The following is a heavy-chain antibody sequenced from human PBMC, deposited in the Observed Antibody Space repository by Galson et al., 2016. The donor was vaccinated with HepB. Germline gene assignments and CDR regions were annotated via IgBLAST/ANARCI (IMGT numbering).Heavy chain of an antibody. D-gene: IGHD1-1*01. J-gene: IGHJ4*02. CDR1: GFTFGTFG. CDR3: ARESGGPDWNDLLDY. Sequence: SVKVSCKASGFTFGTFGVSWVRQAPGQGLEWLGGISAYSGNTNYAQRVQGRVTMTTDTSTATAYMELRSLGSADTAVYYCARESGGPDWNDLLDYWGQGALVIVSS. V-gene: IGHV1-18*01. CDR2: ISAYSGNT.